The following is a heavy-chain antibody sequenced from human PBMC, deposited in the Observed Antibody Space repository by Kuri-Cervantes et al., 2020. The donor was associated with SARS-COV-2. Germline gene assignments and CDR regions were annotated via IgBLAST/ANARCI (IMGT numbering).Heavy chain of an antibody. D-gene: IGHD1-20*01. CDR3: AREPTINWSDIGNSLDV. CDR2: MSYDGGKI. Sequence: GESLKISCAASGFSFSTYAMHWVRQAPGKGLEWVAGMSYDGGKIYYADSLKGRFTISRDNSKNTLYVQMVSLRPEDTAVYYCAREPTINWSDIGNSLDVWGKGTAVTDSS. CDR1: GFSFSTYA. V-gene: IGHV3-30*04. J-gene: IGHJ6*04.